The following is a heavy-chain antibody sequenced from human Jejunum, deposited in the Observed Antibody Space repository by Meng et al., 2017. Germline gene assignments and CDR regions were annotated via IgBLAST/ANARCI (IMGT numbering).Heavy chain of an antibody. CDR3: ARGQDRAKTGY. D-gene: IGHD4/OR15-4a*01. CDR1: GESFTNYY. V-gene: IGHV4-34*01. J-gene: IGHJ4*02. Sequence: QVQLQQWGAGLLKPSETLSLTCAVYGESFTNYYWNWIRQPPGKGLEWIGEVTHSEGTNYNPSLKGRVTISVDMSKNQFSLKLSSVTAADTAVYYCARGQDRAKTGYWGQGTLVTVSS. CDR2: VTHSEGT.